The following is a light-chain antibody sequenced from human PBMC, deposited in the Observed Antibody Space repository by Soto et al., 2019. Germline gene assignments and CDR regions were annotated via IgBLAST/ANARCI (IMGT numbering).Light chain of an antibody. CDR3: SSYISSSTPYV. V-gene: IGLV2-14*01. CDR1: SFDVDDYNS. Sequence: QSVLTQPASVSGSPGQSITISCTGTSFDVDDYNSVSWYQQPPGKAPKLIIYEVNNRPSGVSNRFSGSNSDNTASLTISGLQAEDEGDYYCSSYISSSTPYVFGTGTKVTVL. J-gene: IGLJ1*01. CDR2: EVN.